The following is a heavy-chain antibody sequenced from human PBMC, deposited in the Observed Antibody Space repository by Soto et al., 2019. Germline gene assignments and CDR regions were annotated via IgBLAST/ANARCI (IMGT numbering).Heavy chain of an antibody. CDR1: GASISSSNW. V-gene: IGHV4-4*02. CDR2: IYHSGST. D-gene: IGHD2-2*01. Sequence: ERLSLTCTVSGASISSSNWWSWVRQPPGKGLEWIGEIYHSGSTNYKPSLKSRVTISVDKSKNQFSLKLSSVTAADTAVYYCARSSSNSCYYYYWGQGTRVTVSS. CDR3: ARSSSNSCYYYY. J-gene: IGHJ4*02.